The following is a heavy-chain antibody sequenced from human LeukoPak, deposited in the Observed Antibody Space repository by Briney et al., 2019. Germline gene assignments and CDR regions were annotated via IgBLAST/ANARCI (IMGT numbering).Heavy chain of an antibody. J-gene: IGHJ5*02. CDR3: ARGSRERRHNWFDP. CDR2: ISAYNGNT. D-gene: IGHD1-1*01. CDR1: GGTFSSYA. V-gene: IGHV1-18*01. Sequence: WASVKVSCKASGGTFSSYAISWVRQAPGQGLEWMGWISAYNGNTNYAQKLQGRVTMTTDTSTSTAYMELSSLRSEDTAVYYCARGSRERRHNWFDPWGQGTLVTVSS.